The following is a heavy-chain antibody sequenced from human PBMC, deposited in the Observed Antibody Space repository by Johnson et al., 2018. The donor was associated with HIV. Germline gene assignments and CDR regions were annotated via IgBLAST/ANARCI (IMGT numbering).Heavy chain of an antibody. J-gene: IGHJ3*02. D-gene: IGHD6-19*01. CDR2: IYNDGSRT. Sequence: VQLVESGGGLVQPGRSLRLSCAASGFTFDDYAMHWVRQAPGKRPVWVARIYNDGSRTTYADSVRGRFTISRDNAKYTVDLQMNSLRAEDTAVYYCARGGYSSGWIYAFDIWGQGTMVTVSS. CDR1: GFTFDDYA. CDR3: ARGGYSSGWIYAFDI. V-gene: IGHV3-74*03.